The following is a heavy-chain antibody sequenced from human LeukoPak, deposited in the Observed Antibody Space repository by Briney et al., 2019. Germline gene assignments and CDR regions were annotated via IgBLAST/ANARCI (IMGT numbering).Heavy chain of an antibody. CDR2: IYPGDSET. D-gene: IGHD6-19*01. V-gene: IGHV5-51*01. CDR1: GHRFTNYW. Sequence: GESLKISCKGSGHRFTNYWIAWVRQMPGKGLEWMGIIYPGDSETRYNPSLQGQVTISADKSINTAYLHWSSLKASDTAMYYCATTIGYSSDWYGWFDPWGQGTLVTVSS. CDR3: ATTIGYSSDWYGWFDP. J-gene: IGHJ5*02.